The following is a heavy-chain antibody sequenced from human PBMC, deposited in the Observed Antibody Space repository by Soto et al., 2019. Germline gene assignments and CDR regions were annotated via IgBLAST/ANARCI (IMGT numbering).Heavy chain of an antibody. CDR1: AYSFSAYG. CDR3: ASATLRYYDMDV. V-gene: IGHV1-3*01. J-gene: IGHJ6*02. Sequence: GASVKVSCKASAYSFSAYGINWVRQAPGQRLEWMGWINAGNGDTRFSEKFQGRVTIARDTSATTAYMELSSLRPEDTAVYYCASATLRYYDMDVWGQGTTVTVSS. CDR2: INAGNGDT.